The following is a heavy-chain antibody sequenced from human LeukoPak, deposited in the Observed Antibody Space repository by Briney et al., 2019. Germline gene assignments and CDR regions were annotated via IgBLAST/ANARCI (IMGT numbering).Heavy chain of an antibody. CDR1: GDSISGYF. Sequence: SETLSLTCTVSGDSISGYFWSWIRQTPGKGLEWIGYIHYSGATNYNPSLKSRVTMSVDTSKDQFSLKLSSVTAADTAVYYCARAQGSSHWYYFDYWGQGTLVTVSS. CDR3: ARAQGSSHWYYFDY. D-gene: IGHD6-6*01. CDR2: IHYSGAT. V-gene: IGHV4-59*01. J-gene: IGHJ4*02.